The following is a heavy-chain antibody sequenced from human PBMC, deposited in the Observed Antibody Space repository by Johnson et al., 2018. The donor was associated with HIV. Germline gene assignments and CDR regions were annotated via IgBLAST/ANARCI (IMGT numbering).Heavy chain of an antibody. J-gene: IGHJ3*02. CDR3: ARGDYGGNLDDFDI. Sequence: MQLVESGGGLVQPGGSMRLSCAASGSTFSSYDMHWVRQATGKGLEWVSAIGTAGDTYYPGSVKGRFTISRENAKNSLYLQMNSLRAGDTAVYYCARGDYGGNLDDFDIWGQGTMVTVSS. V-gene: IGHV3-13*01. CDR2: IGTAGDT. D-gene: IGHD4-23*01. CDR1: GSTFSSYD.